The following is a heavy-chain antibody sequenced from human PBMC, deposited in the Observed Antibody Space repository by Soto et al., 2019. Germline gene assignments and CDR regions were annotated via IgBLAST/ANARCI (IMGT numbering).Heavy chain of an antibody. V-gene: IGHV4-39*07. D-gene: IGHD1-26*01. J-gene: IGHJ5*02. Sequence: SETLSLTCTISGDSIKSSNYYWSWIRQTPGKGLEWIGSISYSGSTYYTPPLKSRVTISVDTSKNQFSLKLSSVTAADTAVYYCARVGLTRGWGLLGIYNCFDPWGQGTLVTVSS. CDR1: GDSIKSSNYY. CDR3: ARVGLTRGWGLLGIYNCFDP. CDR2: ISYSGST.